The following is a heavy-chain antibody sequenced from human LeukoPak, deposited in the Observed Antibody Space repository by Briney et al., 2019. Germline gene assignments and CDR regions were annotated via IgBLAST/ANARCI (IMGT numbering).Heavy chain of an antibody. Sequence: GASVKVSCKASGYTFTNYGISWVRQAPGQGLEWLGWISVYNGNTNYAQKLQGRVTMTTDTSTSTAYLELRGLRSGDTAVYYCARDWRAFINYLDYWGQGTLVTVSS. CDR1: GYTFTNYG. J-gene: IGHJ4*02. CDR2: ISVYNGNT. CDR3: ARDWRAFINYLDY. V-gene: IGHV1-18*01.